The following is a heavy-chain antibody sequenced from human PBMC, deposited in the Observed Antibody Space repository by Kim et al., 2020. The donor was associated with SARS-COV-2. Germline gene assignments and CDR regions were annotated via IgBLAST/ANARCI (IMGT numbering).Heavy chain of an antibody. D-gene: IGHD1-20*01. CDR1: GFTFSNYY. J-gene: IGHJ4*02. V-gene: IGHV3-74*01. Sequence: GGSLRLSCTASGFTFSNYYMHWVRQAPGKGLEWVSRIYSDGSSTIYADSVKGRFTISRDNAKNTLYLQMNSLRVEDTAVYYCVRYPISGIDYWAQGTLVTVSS. CDR2: IYSDGSST. CDR3: VRYPISGIDY.